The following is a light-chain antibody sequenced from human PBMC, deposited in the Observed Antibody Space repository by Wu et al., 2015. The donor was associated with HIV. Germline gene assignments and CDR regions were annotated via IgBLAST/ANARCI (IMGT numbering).Light chain of an antibody. CDR3: QQYGSSPRLT. CDR1: QSVSSSY. V-gene: IGKV3-20*01. J-gene: IGKJ4*01. CDR2: GAS. Sequence: EIVLTQSPGTPSLSPGERATLSCRASQSVSSSYLAWYQQKPGQAPRLLIYGASSRATGIPDRFSGSGSGTDFTLIINRLEPEDFAVYYCQQYGSSPRLTFGGGTKVEIK.